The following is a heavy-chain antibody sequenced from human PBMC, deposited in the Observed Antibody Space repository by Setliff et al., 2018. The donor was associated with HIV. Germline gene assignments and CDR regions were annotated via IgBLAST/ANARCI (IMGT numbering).Heavy chain of an antibody. V-gene: IGHV4-61*01. CDR3: ARDPPGYGDSKDY. D-gene: IGHD4-17*01. Sequence: SETLSLTCSVSGGSVGSGSYYWSWIRQSPGKGLEWLGYIYYSGSTTYNPALRSRVTISIDTSKNQVSLNLRSVTAADTAVYYCARDPPGYGDSKDYWGQGKLVTVSS. J-gene: IGHJ4*02. CDR1: GGSVGSGSYY. CDR2: IYYSGST.